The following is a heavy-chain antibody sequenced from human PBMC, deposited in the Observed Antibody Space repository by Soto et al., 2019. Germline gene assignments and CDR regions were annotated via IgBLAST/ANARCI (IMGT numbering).Heavy chain of an antibody. Sequence: EVPLVESGGGWVQPGRSLRLSCAASGFTFENYAMHWVRQGPGKGLEWVAGISWKSGSIGYADSVRARFTISRDNAKNSLYLQMNMLRPEDTALYYCAKDKVYSNYQYYFASWGQGTLVTVSS. D-gene: IGHD4-4*01. V-gene: IGHV3-9*01. J-gene: IGHJ4*02. CDR1: GFTFENYA. CDR3: AKDKVYSNYQYYFAS. CDR2: ISWKSGSI.